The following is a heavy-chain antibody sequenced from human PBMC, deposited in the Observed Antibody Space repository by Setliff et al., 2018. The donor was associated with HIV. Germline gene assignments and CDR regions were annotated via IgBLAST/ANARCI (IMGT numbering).Heavy chain of an antibody. D-gene: IGHD6-13*01. J-gene: IGHJ4*02. CDR3: ARHGEQQPTRR. V-gene: IGHV4-38-2*01. CDR2: LYHSGTT. CDR1: GYSINNGYY. Sequence: SETLSLTCAVSGYSINNGYYWGWVRQPPGKGLEWIGSLYHSGTTFYNPSLKTRVTISVDRSKNQFSLNLTSVTAVDTAVYYCARHGEQQPTRRWGQGTLVTVSS.